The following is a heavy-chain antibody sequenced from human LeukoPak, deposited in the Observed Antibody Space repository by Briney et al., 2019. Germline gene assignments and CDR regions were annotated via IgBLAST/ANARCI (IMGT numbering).Heavy chain of an antibody. V-gene: IGHV4-4*07. CDR3: ARDMRSYDYVWGSYRSWFDP. CDR1: GGSIRSYY. Sequence: SETLSLTCTVSGGSIRSYYWSWIRQPAGKGLEWIGRIYTSGSTNYNPSLKSRVTMSADTSKNQFSLKLSSVTVADTAVYYCARDMRSYDYVWGSYRSWFDPWGQGTLVTVSS. CDR2: IYTSGST. J-gene: IGHJ5*02. D-gene: IGHD3-16*02.